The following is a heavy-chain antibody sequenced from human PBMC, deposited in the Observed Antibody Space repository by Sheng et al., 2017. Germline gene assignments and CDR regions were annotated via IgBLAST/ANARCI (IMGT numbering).Heavy chain of an antibody. CDR3: ARRIHYYDSSGYPPEDY. V-gene: IGHV1-2*02. D-gene: IGHD3-22*01. CDR2: INPNSGGT. Sequence: QVQLVQSGAEVKKPGASVKVSCKASGYTFTGYYMHWVRQAPGQGLEWMGWINPNSGGTNYAQKFQGRVTMTRDTSISTAYMELSRLRSDDTAVYYCARRIHYYDSSGYPPEDYWGQGTLVTVSS. CDR1: GYTFTGYY. J-gene: IGHJ4*02.